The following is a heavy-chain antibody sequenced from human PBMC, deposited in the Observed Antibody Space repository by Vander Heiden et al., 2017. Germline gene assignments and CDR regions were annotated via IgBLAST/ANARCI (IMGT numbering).Heavy chain of an antibody. V-gene: IGHV3-30*04. CDR2: ISYDGSNK. CDR1: GFTFSSSA. D-gene: IGHD1-26*01. Sequence: QVQLVESGGGVVQPGRSLRLSCAASGFTFSSSAMHWVRQAPGKGLEWVAVISYDGSNKYYADSVKGRFTISRDNSKNTLYLQMNSLRAEDTAVYYCADIVGATGYWGQGTLVTVSS. CDR3: ADIVGATGY. J-gene: IGHJ4*02.